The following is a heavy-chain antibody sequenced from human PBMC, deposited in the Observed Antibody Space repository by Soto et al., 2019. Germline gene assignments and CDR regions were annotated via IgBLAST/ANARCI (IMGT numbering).Heavy chain of an antibody. J-gene: IGHJ5*02. CDR2: IYHTGNA. CDR3: ARDFFDSSDYTTNWFDP. D-gene: IGHD3-22*01. Sequence: WSVSGGNIGNYYWIRIRKKKGEGLEWIGSIYHTGNAYYNPSLKSRVTISVDTSKNQFSLTLTSVTAADAALYYCARDFFDSSDYTTNWFDPWGQRTLVTVSS. V-gene: IGHV4-59*05. CDR1: GGNIGNYY.